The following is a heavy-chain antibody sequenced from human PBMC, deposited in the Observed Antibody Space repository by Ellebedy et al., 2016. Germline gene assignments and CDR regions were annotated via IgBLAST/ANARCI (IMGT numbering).Heavy chain of an antibody. Sequence: GGSLRLSCAASGFTFSSYSMNWVRQAPGKGLEWVSYISSSSSTIYYADSVKGRFTISRDNAKNSLYLQMNSLRAEDTAVYYCARALRGTMIVVESRHAFDIWGQGTMVTVSS. J-gene: IGHJ3*02. CDR3: ARALRGTMIVVESRHAFDI. CDR1: GFTFSSYS. V-gene: IGHV3-48*01. CDR2: ISSSSSTI. D-gene: IGHD3-22*01.